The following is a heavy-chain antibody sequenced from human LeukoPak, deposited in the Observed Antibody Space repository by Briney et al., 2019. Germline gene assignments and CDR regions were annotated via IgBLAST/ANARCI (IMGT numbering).Heavy chain of an antibody. CDR2: TYSGGST. J-gene: IGHJ4*02. V-gene: IGHV3-53*01. CDR1: GFTVSSNY. Sequence: GGSLRLSCAASGFTVSSNYMNWVRQAPGKGLEWVSVTYSGGSTYYADSVKGRFTISGDNSKNTLYLQMNSLRAEDTAVYYCARGAYSSGWAYFDHWGQGTLVTVSS. CDR3: ARGAYSSGWAYFDH. D-gene: IGHD6-19*01.